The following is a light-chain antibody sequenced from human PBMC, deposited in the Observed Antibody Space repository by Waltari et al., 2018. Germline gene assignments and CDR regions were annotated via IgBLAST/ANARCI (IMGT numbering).Light chain of an antibody. J-gene: IGLJ2*01. Sequence: QSALTQPASVSGSPGQSITISCTGTHSDIGGYNFVSWYQQHPGKATRLMIYDVNKRPPAVSNLFSGSKSGTTASLTISGLQADDEADYYCTSFTSTTSYVVFGGGTNLTF. CDR3: TSFTSTTSYVV. CDR1: HSDIGGYNF. V-gene: IGLV2-14*03. CDR2: DVN.